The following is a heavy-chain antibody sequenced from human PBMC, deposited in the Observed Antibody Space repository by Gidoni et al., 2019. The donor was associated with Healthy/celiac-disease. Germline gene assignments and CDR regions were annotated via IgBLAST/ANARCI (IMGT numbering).Heavy chain of an antibody. V-gene: IGHV3-33*01. CDR3: ARGPGWFGEPRGLGYYYYGMDV. J-gene: IGHJ6*02. Sequence: QVQLVESGGGVVQPGRSLRLSCAASGFTFSSYGMHWVRQAPGKGLEWVAVVWYDGSNKYYADSVKGRFTISRDNSKNTLYLQMNSLRAEDTAVYYCARGPGWFGEPRGLGYYYYGMDVWGQGTTVTVSS. D-gene: IGHD3-10*01. CDR2: VWYDGSNK. CDR1: GFTFSSYG.